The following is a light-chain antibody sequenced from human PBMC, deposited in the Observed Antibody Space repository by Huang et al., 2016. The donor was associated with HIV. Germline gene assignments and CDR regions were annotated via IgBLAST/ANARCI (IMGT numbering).Light chain of an antibody. CDR2: DAS. Sequence: MVMTQSPATRSVSPGERATLSCRASQSVGTGLVWYQVKPGQAPRLLIFDASTRATGTPARFSGSGSGTDFTLSISSLQSEDFAVYYCQNYNDWLYTFGQGTKVEIK. CDR3: QNYNDWLYT. CDR1: QSVGTG. J-gene: IGKJ2*01. V-gene: IGKV3-15*01.